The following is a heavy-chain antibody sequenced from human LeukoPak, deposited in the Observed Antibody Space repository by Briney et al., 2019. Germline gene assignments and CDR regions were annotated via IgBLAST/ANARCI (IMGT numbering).Heavy chain of an antibody. Sequence: GGSLRLSCAASGFTFSSYAMHWVRQAPCKGLEWVAVISYDGSNKYYADSVKRRFTISRDNSKNTLYLQMNSLRAEDTAVYYCYTHSSGYYYWGQGTLVTVSS. CDR2: ISYDGSNK. V-gene: IGHV3-30-3*01. J-gene: IGHJ4*02. D-gene: IGHD3-22*01. CDR1: GFTFSSYA. CDR3: YTHSSGYYY.